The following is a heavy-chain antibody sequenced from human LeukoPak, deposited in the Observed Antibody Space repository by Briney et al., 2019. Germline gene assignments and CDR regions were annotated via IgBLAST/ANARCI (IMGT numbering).Heavy chain of an antibody. CDR2: ISGSGGST. Sequence: GGSLRLSCAASGFTFSSYAMSWVRQAPGKGLEWVSAISGSGGSTYYADSVKGRFTISRDNSKNTLYLQMNSLRAEDTAVYYCAKGRMYYYDSSGYPYFDYWGQGTLVTVSS. CDR3: AKGRMYYYDSSGYPYFDY. CDR1: GFTFSSYA. V-gene: IGHV3-23*01. J-gene: IGHJ4*02. D-gene: IGHD3-22*01.